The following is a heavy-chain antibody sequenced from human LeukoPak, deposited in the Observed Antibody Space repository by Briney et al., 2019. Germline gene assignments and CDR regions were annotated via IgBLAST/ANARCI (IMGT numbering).Heavy chain of an antibody. D-gene: IGHD4-17*01. CDR1: GFTVSNYY. V-gene: IGHV3-74*01. CDR2: INSDGSST. CDR3: ARDLRTTGAFDI. Sequence: GGSLRLSCEASGFTVSNYYMSWVRQAPGKGLVWVSRINSDGSSTRYADSVKGRFTISRDNAKNTLYLQMNSLRAEDTAVYYCARDLRTTGAFDIWGQGTMVTVSS. J-gene: IGHJ3*02.